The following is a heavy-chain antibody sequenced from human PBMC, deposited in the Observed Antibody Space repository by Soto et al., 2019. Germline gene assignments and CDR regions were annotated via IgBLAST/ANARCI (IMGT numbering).Heavy chain of an antibody. CDR1: GYTFSGYY. D-gene: IGHD3-3*02. V-gene: IGHV1-2*02. CDR3: ARSLLKVILPLGY. J-gene: IGHJ4*02. CDR2: INTLSGDT. Sequence: ASVKVSCKASGYTFSGYYMHWVRQAPGQGLEWMGWINTLSGDTSFPQKFQGRLAMTRDTSIDTAFMEVSRLTSDNTAIYYCARSLLKVILPLGYWGQGTLVTVSS.